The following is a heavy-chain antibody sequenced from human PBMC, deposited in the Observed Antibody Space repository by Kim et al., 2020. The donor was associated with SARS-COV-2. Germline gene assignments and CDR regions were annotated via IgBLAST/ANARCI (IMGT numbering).Heavy chain of an antibody. Sequence: SETLSLTCTVSGGSISSYYWSWIRQPPGKGLEWIGYIYYSGSTNYNPSLKSRVTISVDTSKNQFSLKLSSVTAADTAVYYCSREGERGYRGYADWGQGTL. CDR2: IYYSGST. J-gene: IGHJ4*02. D-gene: IGHD5-12*01. CDR3: SREGERGYRGYAD. CDR1: GGSISSYY. V-gene: IGHV4-59*13.